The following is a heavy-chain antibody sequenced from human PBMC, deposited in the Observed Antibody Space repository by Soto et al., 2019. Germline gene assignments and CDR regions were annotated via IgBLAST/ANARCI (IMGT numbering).Heavy chain of an antibody. CDR2: IYYSGST. CDR3: ARYKVNTDYYYYGMDV. J-gene: IGHJ6*02. V-gene: IGHV4-30-4*01. D-gene: IGHD3-16*02. Sequence: SETLSLTCTVSGGSISSGDYYWSWIRQPPGKGLEWIGYIYYSGSTYYNPSLKSRVTISVDTSKNQFSLKLSSVTAADTAVYYCARYKVNTDYYYYGMDVWGQGTTVTVSS. CDR1: GGSISSGDYY.